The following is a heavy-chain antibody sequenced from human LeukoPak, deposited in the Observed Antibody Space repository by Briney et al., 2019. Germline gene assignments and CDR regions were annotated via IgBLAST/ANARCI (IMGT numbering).Heavy chain of an antibody. V-gene: IGHV3-53*01. CDR1: GFNVSNNY. D-gene: IGHD3-10*01. J-gene: IGHJ4*02. CDR3: ARLWFGELLYFDS. Sequence: GGSLRLSCAASGFNVSNNYMNWVRQAPGRGLEWVSIIYSGGITYYADSVKGRFTIPRDNSKNTLYLQMNNLRAEDTAVYYCARLWFGELLYFDSWGQGTLVTVSS. CDR2: IYSGGIT.